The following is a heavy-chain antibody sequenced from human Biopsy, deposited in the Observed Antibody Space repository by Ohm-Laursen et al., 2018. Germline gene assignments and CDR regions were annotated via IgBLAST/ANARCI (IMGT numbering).Heavy chain of an antibody. V-gene: IGHV1-2*02. CDR1: GYTFGNYG. CDR2: INPNSGAT. CDR3: ARDRMTDVFGGPTRTDVFDS. J-gene: IGHJ4*02. D-gene: IGHD3-10*01. Sequence: GATVKISCKASGYTFGNYGVTWVRQSPGQGLEWMGWINPNSGATNSAQKFRDRVTLTRDTSISAVYIDLRRLKSDDAAIYYCARDRMTDVFGGPTRTDVFDSWGQGTPVTVSS.